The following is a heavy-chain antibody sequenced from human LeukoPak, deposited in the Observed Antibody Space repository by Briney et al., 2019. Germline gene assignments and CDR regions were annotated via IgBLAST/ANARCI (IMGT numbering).Heavy chain of an antibody. D-gene: IGHD3-10*01. CDR3: AKDTYTPPMARSPYYYYGTDV. Sequence: GGSLRLSCAASGFTFSSYGMHWVRQAPGKGLEWVAVISYDGSNKYYADSVKGRFTISRDNSKNTLYLQMNSLRAEDTAVYYCAKDTYTPPMARSPYYYYGTDVWGQGTTVTVSS. J-gene: IGHJ6*02. CDR1: GFTFSSYG. CDR2: ISYDGSNK. V-gene: IGHV3-30*18.